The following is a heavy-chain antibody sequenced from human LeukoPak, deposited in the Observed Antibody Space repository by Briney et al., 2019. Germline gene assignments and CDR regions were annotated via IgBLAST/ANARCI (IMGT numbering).Heavy chain of an antibody. CDR3: ARGYGDFRAEGRYFYS. Sequence: SETLSLTCTVSDGSISRDDWSWVRQPPGKGLEFIGHVHHSGTVNYKPSLRSRVTISVATSKQQFFLKLKSVTAADTAVYYCARGYGDFRAEGRYFYSWGQGVLVTVSS. CDR1: DGSISRDD. J-gene: IGHJ4*02. V-gene: IGHV4-59*01. D-gene: IGHD2-21*02. CDR2: VHHSGTV.